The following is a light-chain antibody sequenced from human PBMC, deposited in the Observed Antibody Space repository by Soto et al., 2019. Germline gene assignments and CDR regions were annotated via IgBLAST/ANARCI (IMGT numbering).Light chain of an antibody. Sequence: EIVLTQSPVTLSLSPGERATLSCRASQSVNNNYLAWHQQKPGQAPRLLILGASSRATGIPGRFSGSGSGTDFTLTISRVEPEDFAVYYCQQYGSSLITFGQGTRLEIK. CDR2: GAS. CDR3: QQYGSSLIT. CDR1: QSVNNNY. V-gene: IGKV3-20*01. J-gene: IGKJ5*01.